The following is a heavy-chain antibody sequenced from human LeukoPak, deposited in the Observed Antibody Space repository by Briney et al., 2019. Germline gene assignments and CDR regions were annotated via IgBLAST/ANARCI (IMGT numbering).Heavy chain of an antibody. CDR1: GFTFGSYG. D-gene: IGHD3-3*02. CDR2: ISYDGSNK. Sequence: PGGSLRLSCAASGFTFGSYGMHWVRQAPGKGLEWVAVISYDGSNKYYADSVKGRFTISRDNSKNTLYLQMNSLRAEDTAVYYCAKDGAVRQALDASYYFDYWGQGTLVTVSS. V-gene: IGHV3-30*18. J-gene: IGHJ4*02. CDR3: AKDGAVRQALDASYYFDY.